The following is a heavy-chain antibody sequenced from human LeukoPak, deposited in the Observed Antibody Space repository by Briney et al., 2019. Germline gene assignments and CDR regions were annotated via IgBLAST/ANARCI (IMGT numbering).Heavy chain of an antibody. V-gene: IGHV3-23*01. D-gene: IGHD6-13*01. CDR1: GFTFSSYA. Sequence: PGGSLRLSCAASGFTFSSYAMSWVRQAPGKGLEWVSAISSSGGSTYYADSVKGRFTISRDNSKNTLYLQMNSLRAGDTAVYYCAKDREGYGAAGTGFDYWGQGTLVTVSS. CDR3: AKDREGYGAAGTGFDY. J-gene: IGHJ4*02. CDR2: ISSSGGST.